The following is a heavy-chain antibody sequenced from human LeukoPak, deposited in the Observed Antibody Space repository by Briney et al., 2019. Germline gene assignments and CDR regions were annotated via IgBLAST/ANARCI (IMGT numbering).Heavy chain of an antibody. CDR1: GFTFKTYG. CDR3: ARGQQLASAHYYYYYMDV. CDR2: IRCDGSDK. J-gene: IGHJ6*03. Sequence: GGSLRFSCAASGFTFKTYGMHWVRQAPGKGLEWVAFIRCDGSDKYYADSVKGRFTISRDNAKTSLYLQMNSLRAEDTAVYYCARGQQLASAHYYYYYMDVWGKGTTVTVSS. V-gene: IGHV3-30*02. D-gene: IGHD6-6*01.